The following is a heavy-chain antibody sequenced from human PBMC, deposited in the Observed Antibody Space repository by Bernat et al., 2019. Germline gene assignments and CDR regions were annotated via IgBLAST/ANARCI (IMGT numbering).Heavy chain of an antibody. CDR2: IKQDGSEK. Sequence: EVQLVESGGGLVQPGGSLRLSCAASGFTFSSYWMSWVRQAPGKGLEWVANIKQDGSEKYYVDSVKGRFTISRDNAKNSLYLQMNSLRAEDTAVYYCARDLYLNYPYDYIWGSYREDAFDIWGQGTMVTVSS. J-gene: IGHJ3*02. CDR3: ARDLYLNYPYDYIWGSYREDAFDI. V-gene: IGHV3-7*01. CDR1: GFTFSSYW. D-gene: IGHD3-16*02.